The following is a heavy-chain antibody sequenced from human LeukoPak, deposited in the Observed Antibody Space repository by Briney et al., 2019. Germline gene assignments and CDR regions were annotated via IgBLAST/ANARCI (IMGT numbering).Heavy chain of an antibody. Sequence: SETLSLTCTVSGGSISSYYWSWIRQPPGKGLEWIGYIYYSGSTNYNPSLKSRVTISVDTSKNQFSLKLSSVTAADTAVYYCAREPLVYYYDSSVDWGQGTLVTVSS. CDR1: GGSISSYY. V-gene: IGHV4-59*01. J-gene: IGHJ4*02. CDR3: AREPLVYYYDSSVD. D-gene: IGHD3-22*01. CDR2: IYYSGST.